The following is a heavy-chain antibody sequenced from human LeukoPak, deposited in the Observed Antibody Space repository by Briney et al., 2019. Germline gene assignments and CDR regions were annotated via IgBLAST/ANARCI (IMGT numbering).Heavy chain of an antibody. Sequence: GRSLRLSCAASGFTFSSYAMRWVRQAPGKGLEWVSLISDDGSDKYYADSVKGRFTISRDNSKNTLYLQMNSLRAEDTAVYYCARDHDSNFNFDYWGQGTLVTVSS. J-gene: IGHJ4*02. D-gene: IGHD4-11*01. CDR1: GFTFSSYA. CDR2: ISDDGSDK. V-gene: IGHV3-30*04. CDR3: ARDHDSNFNFDY.